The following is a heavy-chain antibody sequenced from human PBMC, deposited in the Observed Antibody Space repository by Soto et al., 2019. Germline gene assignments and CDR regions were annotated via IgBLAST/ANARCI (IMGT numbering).Heavy chain of an antibody. D-gene: IGHD3-3*01. CDR3: ARAGPRTIFGALVYYYYMDV. V-gene: IGHV4-31*03. CDR1: GGSISSGGYY. J-gene: IGHJ6*03. CDR2: IYYSGST. Sequence: SETLSLTCTVSGGSISSGGYYWSWIRQHPGKGLEWIGYIYYSGSTYYNPSLKSRVTISVDTSKNQFSLKLSSVTAADTAVYYCARAGPRTIFGALVYYYYMDVWGKGTTVTVSS.